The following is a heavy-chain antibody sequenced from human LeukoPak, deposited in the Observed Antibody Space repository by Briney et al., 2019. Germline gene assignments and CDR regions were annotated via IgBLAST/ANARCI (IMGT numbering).Heavy chain of an antibody. CDR1: GFTVSSNY. D-gene: IGHD3-22*01. V-gene: IGHV3-66*01. CDR2: IYSGRGT. Sequence: PGGSLRLSCEASGFTVSSNYVSWVRQAPGKGLEWVSIIYSGRGTNYADSVKGRFTISRDNSKNTIYLQMNSLRAEDTAVYYCARDTGAYYDSGGLDYWGQGTLVTVSS. CDR3: ARDTGAYYDSGGLDY. J-gene: IGHJ4*02.